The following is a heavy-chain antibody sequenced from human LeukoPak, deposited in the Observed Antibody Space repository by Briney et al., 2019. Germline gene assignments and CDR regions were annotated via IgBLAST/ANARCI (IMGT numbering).Heavy chain of an antibody. Sequence: PGGSLRLSCAASGFTFSSYAMSWVRQAPGKGLEWVSAISGSGGSTYYADSVKGRFTISRDNSKNTLYLQRNSLRAEDTAVYYSAKDGIVVVVAATPDYWGQGTLVTVSS. CDR1: GFTFSSYA. V-gene: IGHV3-23*01. J-gene: IGHJ4*02. D-gene: IGHD2-15*01. CDR3: AKDGIVVVVAATPDY. CDR2: ISGSGGST.